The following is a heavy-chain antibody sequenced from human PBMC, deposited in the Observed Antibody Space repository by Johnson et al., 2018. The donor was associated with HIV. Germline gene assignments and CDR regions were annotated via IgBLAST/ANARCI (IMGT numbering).Heavy chain of an antibody. D-gene: IGHD1-26*01. V-gene: IGHV3-30*02. CDR1: GFTFSSYG. Sequence: QVQLVESGGGVVQPGGSLRLSYAASGFTFSSYGMHWVRQAPGKGLEWVAFIQYDGSNKYYADSLKGRFTISRDNSKNTVYLQMNSLRPEDTAVYYCAKDGGSYGGAFDIWGQGTMVTVSS. CDR2: IQYDGSNK. CDR3: AKDGGSYGGAFDI. J-gene: IGHJ3*02.